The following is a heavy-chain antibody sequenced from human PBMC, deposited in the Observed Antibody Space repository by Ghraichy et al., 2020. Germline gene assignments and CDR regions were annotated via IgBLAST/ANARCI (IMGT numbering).Heavy chain of an antibody. CDR1: GYTFSKYG. Sequence: ASVKVSCKASGYTFSKYGISWVRQAPGQGLEWMGWISAYNGDSHYAQKFQGRVAMTKDIYTTTVYMELRNLRSNDTAIYYCARGFANEGVTASNEYFRHWGRGALVTV. V-gene: IGHV1-18*01. CDR3: ARGFANEGVTASNEYFRH. CDR2: ISAYNGDS. D-gene: IGHD3-10*01. J-gene: IGHJ1*01.